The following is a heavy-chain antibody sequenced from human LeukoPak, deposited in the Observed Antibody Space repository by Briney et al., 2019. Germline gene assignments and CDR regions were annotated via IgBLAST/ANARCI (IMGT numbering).Heavy chain of an antibody. V-gene: IGHV4-39*01. CDR2: IYYSGST. CDR3: ARRGLGIGY. CDR1: GGSISSSSYY. D-gene: IGHD7-27*01. J-gene: IGHJ4*02. Sequence: SETLSLTCTVSGGSISSSSYYWGWISQPPGKGLEWIGSIYYSGSTYYNPSLKSRVTISVDTSKNQFSLKLSSVTAADTALYYCARRGLGIGYWGQGTLVTVSS.